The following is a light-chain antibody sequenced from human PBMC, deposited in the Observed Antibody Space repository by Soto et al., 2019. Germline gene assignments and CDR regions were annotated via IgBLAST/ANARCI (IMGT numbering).Light chain of an antibody. CDR1: QSVSSSY. CDR2: GTS. Sequence: EIVLTQSPGTLSLSPGERATLSCRASQSVSSSYLAWYQQKPGQAPRLLIYGTSSRATGIPDRFSGSGSGIDCPLTISRLVPEDFVLYYCQHYGVSVLVTFGQGTRLEIK. CDR3: QHYGVSVLVT. J-gene: IGKJ5*01. V-gene: IGKV3-20*01.